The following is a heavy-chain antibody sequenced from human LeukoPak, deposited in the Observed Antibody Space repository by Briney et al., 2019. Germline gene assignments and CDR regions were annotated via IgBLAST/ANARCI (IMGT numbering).Heavy chain of an antibody. Sequence: SETLSLTCTVSGGSISSYYWSWIRQPPGKGLEWIGYIYYSGSTNYNPSLKSRLIMSVDTSKNQFPLKLSSVTAADTAVYYCATEGSGLNKWGQGTLVTVSS. V-gene: IGHV4-59*12. CDR1: GGSISSYY. D-gene: IGHD1-14*01. J-gene: IGHJ4*02. CDR2: IYYSGST. CDR3: ATEGSGLNK.